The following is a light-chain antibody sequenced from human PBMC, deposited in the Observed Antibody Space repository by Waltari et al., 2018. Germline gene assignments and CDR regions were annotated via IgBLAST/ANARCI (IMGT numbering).Light chain of an antibody. CDR2: DVT. CDR1: SGDVGGYDY. CDR3: SSWTTSDTRKVI. V-gene: IGLV2-14*03. Sequence: QSTLTQPASVSGSPGQSITISCTGTSGDVGGYDYVSWYQQHPGIAPKLVIYDVTNRPSGISDRFSGSKSGTTASLSISGLQAEDEADYFCSSWTTSDTRKVIFGGGTKLTVL. J-gene: IGLJ2*01.